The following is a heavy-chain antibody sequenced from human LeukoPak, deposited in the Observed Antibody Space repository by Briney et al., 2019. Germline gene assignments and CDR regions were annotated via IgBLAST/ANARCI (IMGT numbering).Heavy chain of an antibody. CDR2: ISHDGSKK. CDR1: KSTFSTYT. J-gene: IGHJ4*02. D-gene: IGHD5-24*01. Sequence: GGSLRLSCAASKSTFSTYTLHWVRQAPGKGLKWVAVISHDGSKKYYADSVKGRFTISRDNSKNTLYLQMNSLRPEDTAVYYCARVPGDGSNYGFDYWGQGTLVTVSS. V-gene: IGHV3-30*04. CDR3: ARVPGDGSNYGFDY.